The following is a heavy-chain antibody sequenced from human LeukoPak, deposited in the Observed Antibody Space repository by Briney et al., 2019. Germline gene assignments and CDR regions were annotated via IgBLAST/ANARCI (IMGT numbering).Heavy chain of an antibody. CDR3: ARTYCSGGSCYGLDY. Sequence: SETLSLTCTVSGGSLSSGDYFWSWIRQPPGKGPEWIGYTRYSGRTYYNPSLRSRLTISADTSKNQFSLRLSSVTAADTAVYYCARTYCSGGSCYGLDYWGQGTLVTVSS. CDR2: TRYSGRT. CDR1: GGSLSSGDYF. V-gene: IGHV4-30-4*08. J-gene: IGHJ4*02. D-gene: IGHD2-15*01.